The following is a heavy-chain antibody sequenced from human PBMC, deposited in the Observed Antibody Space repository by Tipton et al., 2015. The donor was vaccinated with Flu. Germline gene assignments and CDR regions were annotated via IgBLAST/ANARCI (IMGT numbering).Heavy chain of an antibody. CDR2: IYHSGST. V-gene: IGHV4-38-2*02. CDR3: ARGVAVAMYFQY. J-gene: IGHJ1*01. CDR1: GYSISSGYY. Sequence: TLSLTCTVSGYSISSGYYWGWIRQPPGKGLEWIGSIYHSGSTYYNPSLKSRVTISLDTSKNQFSLKLRSVTAADTAVYYCARGVAVAMYFQYWGQGTLVTVSS. D-gene: IGHD6-19*01.